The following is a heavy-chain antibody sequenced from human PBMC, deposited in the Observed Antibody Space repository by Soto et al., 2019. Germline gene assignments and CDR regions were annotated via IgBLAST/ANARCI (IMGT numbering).Heavy chain of an antibody. CDR3: ARSHIVVVPAAIPWVY. J-gene: IGHJ4*02. CDR2: ISAYNGNT. CDR1: GYTFTSYG. D-gene: IGHD2-2*01. Sequence: QVQLVQSGAEVKKPGASVKVSCKASGYTFTSYGISWVRQAPGQGLEWMGWISAYNGNTNYAQKLQARVTMTTDTSTSTAYMELRSLRSDDTAVYYCARSHIVVVPAAIPWVYWGQGTLVTVSS. V-gene: IGHV1-18*01.